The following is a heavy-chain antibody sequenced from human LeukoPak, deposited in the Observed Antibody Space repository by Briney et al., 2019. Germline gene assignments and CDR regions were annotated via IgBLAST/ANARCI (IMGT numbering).Heavy chain of an antibody. CDR3: ARDRHSRGYYGSGSYF. Sequence: PGGSLRLSCAASGFTFSSYWMSWVRQAPGKGLEWVANIKQDGSEKYYVDSVKGRFTISRDNAKNSLYLQMNSPRAEDTAVYYCARDRHSRGYYGSGSYFWGQGTLVTVSS. V-gene: IGHV3-7*01. J-gene: IGHJ4*02. D-gene: IGHD3-10*01. CDR1: GFTFSSYW. CDR2: IKQDGSEK.